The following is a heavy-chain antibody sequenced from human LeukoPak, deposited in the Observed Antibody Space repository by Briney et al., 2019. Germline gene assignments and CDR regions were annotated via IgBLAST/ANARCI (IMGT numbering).Heavy chain of an antibody. D-gene: IGHD3-22*01. V-gene: IGHV3-23*01. CDR1: GFTLTNYA. CDR2: ISGSGGST. CDR3: AKAVNPAYYFDTSGYNFDS. Sequence: GGSLRLSCAASGFTLTNYAMSWVRQAPGKGLEWVSSISGSGGSTYSADSVKDRFPNSRDNSTHTLYLQMHSLRAEDTAVYYCAKAVNPAYYFDTSGYNFDSWGQGTLVTVSS. J-gene: IGHJ4*02.